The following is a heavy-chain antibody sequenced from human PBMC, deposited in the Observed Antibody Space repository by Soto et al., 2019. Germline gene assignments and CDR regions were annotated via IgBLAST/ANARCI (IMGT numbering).Heavy chain of an antibody. CDR3: ARVYGAMDV. J-gene: IGHJ6*02. CDR1: GYRFTTYW. V-gene: IGHV5-51*01. CDR2: IYPSDSDT. Sequence: PGESLKISFKGSGYRFTTYWIAWVRQMPEKGLEWMGIIYPSDSDTRYSPSFQGQVTISADKSINTAYLQWSSLKPSDTAMYYCARVYGAMDVWGQGTTVTVSS. D-gene: IGHD1-20*01.